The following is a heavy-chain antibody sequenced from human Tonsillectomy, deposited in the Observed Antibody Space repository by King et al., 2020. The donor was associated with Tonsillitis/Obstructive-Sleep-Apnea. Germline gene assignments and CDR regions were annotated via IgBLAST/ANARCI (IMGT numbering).Heavy chain of an antibody. CDR2: IKQDGSEK. V-gene: IGHV3-7*03. J-gene: IGHJ4*02. CDR3: ATGPQEY. CDR1: GFTFSNYW. Sequence: VQLVESGGGLVQPGGSLRLSCAASGFTFSNYWMSWVRQAPGKGLEWVANIKQDGSEKYNVDSVKGRFTISRDNAKNSLYLQMNSLRADDTAVYYCATGPQEYWGQGTLVTVSS.